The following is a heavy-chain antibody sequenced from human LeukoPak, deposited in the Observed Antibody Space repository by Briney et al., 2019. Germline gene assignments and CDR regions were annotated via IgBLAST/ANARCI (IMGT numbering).Heavy chain of an antibody. CDR3: AGGETGEGWFDP. V-gene: IGHV1-2*02. D-gene: IGHD1-1*01. Sequence: GASVKVSCKASGYTFTGHFMHWVRQAPGQGLEWMGWINPNSGGTNYARKFQGRVTMTRDTSISTAYIELSRLTSDDTAVYYCAGGETGEGWFDPWGQGTLVTVSS. J-gene: IGHJ5*02. CDR1: GYTFTGHF. CDR2: INPNSGGT.